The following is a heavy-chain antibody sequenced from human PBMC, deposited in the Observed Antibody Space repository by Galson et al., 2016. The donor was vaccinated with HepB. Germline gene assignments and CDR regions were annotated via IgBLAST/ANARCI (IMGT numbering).Heavy chain of an antibody. Sequence: PLSLTCNVSGVSISSGGYYWNWIRQHPERGLEWIGNIYYTGSTYYNPSLKSRLSVSVDTFNNQFSLTLTSVTAADTAVYYCARGIWWQYGSVFDYWGQGVLVTVSS. V-gene: IGHV4-31*03. CDR3: ARGIWWQYGSVFDY. J-gene: IGHJ4*02. CDR1: GVSISSGGYY. CDR2: IYYTGST. D-gene: IGHD2-8*02.